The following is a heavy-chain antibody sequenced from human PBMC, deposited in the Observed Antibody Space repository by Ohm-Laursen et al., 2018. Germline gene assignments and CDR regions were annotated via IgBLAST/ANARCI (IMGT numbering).Heavy chain of an antibody. Sequence: SDTLSLTCTVSGGSISSGGYYWSWIRQHPGKGLEWIGYIYYSGSTYYNPSLKSRVTISVDTSKNQFPLKLNSVTAADTAVYYCARGRAPLDYYGMDVWGQGTSVTVSS. CDR2: IYYSGST. CDR1: GGSISSGGYY. V-gene: IGHV4-31*03. D-gene: IGHD3-10*01. J-gene: IGHJ6*02. CDR3: ARGRAPLDYYGMDV.